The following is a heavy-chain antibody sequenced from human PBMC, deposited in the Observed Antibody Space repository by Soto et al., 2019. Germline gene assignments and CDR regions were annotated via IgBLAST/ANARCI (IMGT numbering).Heavy chain of an antibody. CDR1: GFTFSSYG. J-gene: IGHJ5*02. V-gene: IGHV3-33*01. CDR3: AREFYYGSGSYSLPWFDP. CDR2: IWYDGSNK. Sequence: PGGSLRLSCAGSGFTFSSYGMHWVRQAPGKGLEWVAVIWYDGSNKYYADSVKGRFTISRDNSKNTLYLQMNSLRAEDTAVYYCAREFYYGSGSYSLPWFDPWGQGTLVTVSS. D-gene: IGHD3-10*01.